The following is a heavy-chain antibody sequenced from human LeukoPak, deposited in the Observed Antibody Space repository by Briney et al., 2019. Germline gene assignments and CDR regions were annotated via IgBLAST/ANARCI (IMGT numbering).Heavy chain of an antibody. CDR2: IKQDGSEK. CDR1: GFTFSSYW. D-gene: IGHD1-14*01. J-gene: IGHJ5*02. Sequence: PGGSLRLSCAASGFTFSSYWMSWVRQAPGKGLEWVANIKQDGSEKYYVDSLKGRFTISRDNAKNSLYLQMNSLRAEDTAVYYCATQVDLKTTGPWGQGTLVTVSS. V-gene: IGHV3-7*03. CDR3: ATQVDLKTTGP.